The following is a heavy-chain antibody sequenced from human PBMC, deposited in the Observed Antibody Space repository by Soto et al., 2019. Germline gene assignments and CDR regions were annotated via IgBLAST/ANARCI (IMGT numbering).Heavy chain of an antibody. CDR2: INHSGST. J-gene: IGHJ6*04. CDR1: GGSFSGYY. CDR3: ASHRVTYYYDSSGYSYGMDV. V-gene: IGHV4-34*01. Sequence: SETLSLTCAVYGGSFSGYYWSWIRQPPGKGLEWIGEINHSGSTNYNPSLKSRVTISVDTSKNQFSLKLSSVTAADTAVYYCASHRVTYYYDSSGYSYGMDVWGKGTTVTVSS. D-gene: IGHD3-22*01.